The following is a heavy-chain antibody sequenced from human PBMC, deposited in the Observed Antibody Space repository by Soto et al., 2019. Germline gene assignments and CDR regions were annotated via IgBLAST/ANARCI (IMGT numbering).Heavy chain of an antibody. CDR1: GGSISSCDYY. J-gene: IGHJ6*02. CDR2: IYYSGST. Sequence: QVQLKELDPGLVKPSQTLSLTCTVSGGSISSCDYYCSWIRQPPGKVLEWIGYIYYSGSTYYNPSLKSRVTISVDTSKNQFSLKLSSVTAADTAVYYCARVGFGELLAHGMDVWGQGTTVTVSS. CDR3: ARVGFGELLAHGMDV. V-gene: IGHV4-30-4*01. D-gene: IGHD3-10*01.